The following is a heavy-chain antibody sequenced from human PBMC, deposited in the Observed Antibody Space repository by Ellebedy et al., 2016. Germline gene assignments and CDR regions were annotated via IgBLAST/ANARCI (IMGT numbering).Heavy chain of an antibody. CDR1: GFTFSTYS. D-gene: IGHD2-2*01. CDR2: ISSTSSTI. Sequence: GGSLRLSCAASGFTFSTYSMNRVRQAPGKGLEWVSYISSTSSTIYYADSVKGRFTLPRDNAKNSLYLQMNTLRAEDMAVYYCAREKVVPAAPNDKAYHYYGMDVWGQGTTVTVSS. J-gene: IGHJ6*02. V-gene: IGHV3-48*01. CDR3: AREKVVPAAPNDKAYHYYGMDV.